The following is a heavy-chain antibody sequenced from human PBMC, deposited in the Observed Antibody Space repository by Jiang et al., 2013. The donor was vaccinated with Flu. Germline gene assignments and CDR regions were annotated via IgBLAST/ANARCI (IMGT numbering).Heavy chain of an antibody. J-gene: IGHJ6*02. CDR2: INHSGST. CDR3: ASPENLWFGYRSHYGMDV. CDR1: GGSFSGYY. Sequence: ETLSLTCAVYGGSFSGYYWSWIRQPPRKGLEWIGEINHSGSTNYNPSLKSRVTISVDTSKNQFSLKLSSVTAADTAVYYCASPENLWFGYRSHYGMDVWGQGTTVTVSS. V-gene: IGHV4-34*01. D-gene: IGHD3-10*01.